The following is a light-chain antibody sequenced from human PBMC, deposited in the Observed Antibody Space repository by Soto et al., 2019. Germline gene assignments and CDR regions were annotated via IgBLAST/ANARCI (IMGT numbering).Light chain of an antibody. CDR2: LAS. J-gene: IGKJ4*01. CDR3: MQALQIPVT. CDR1: QSLLHDNGNTY. V-gene: IGKV2-28*01. Sequence: DIVLTQSPLSLPVTPGEPASISCRSSQSLLHDNGNTYLDWYLQKSGQSPQLLIYLASTRASGVPDRFSGSGSGTDFTLRISRVEAEDVGVYYCMQALQIPVTFGGGTRVEIK.